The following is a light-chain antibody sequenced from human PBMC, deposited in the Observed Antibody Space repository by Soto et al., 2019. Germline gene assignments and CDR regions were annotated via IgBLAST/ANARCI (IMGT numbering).Light chain of an antibody. J-gene: IGLJ2*01. Sequence: QSVLTQPASVSGSPGQSITISCTGTSSDIGGYNYVSWYQQHPGKAPKLMIYDVSNRPSGVSNRFSGSKSGNTASLIISGLQVEDEADYYCISYTSSSTLVVFGGGTKLTVL. V-gene: IGLV2-14*03. CDR3: ISYTSSSTLVV. CDR2: DVS. CDR1: SSDIGGYNY.